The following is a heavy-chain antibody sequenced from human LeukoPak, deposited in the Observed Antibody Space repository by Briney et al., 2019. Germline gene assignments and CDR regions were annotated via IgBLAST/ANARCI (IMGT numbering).Heavy chain of an antibody. J-gene: IGHJ1*01. CDR2: IKSDGKT. CDR3: ARAPSEIGGYYPEYFRH. CDR1: GFSFSSYW. D-gene: IGHD3-22*01. V-gene: IGHV3-74*01. Sequence: GGSLRLSCAASGFSFSSYWMHWVRQAPGKWLVWVSRIKSDGKTNYADSVKGRFTISRDNAKNTVSLQMNSLRAEDTGVYYCARAPSEIGGYYPEYFRHWGQGTLVTVSS.